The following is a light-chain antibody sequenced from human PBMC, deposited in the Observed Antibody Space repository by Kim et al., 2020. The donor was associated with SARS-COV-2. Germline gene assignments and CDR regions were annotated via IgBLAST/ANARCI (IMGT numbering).Light chain of an antibody. V-gene: IGLV3-1*01. CDR1: KLGDKY. CDR3: QAWDSSTFYV. J-gene: IGLJ1*01. CDR2: QDS. Sequence: SHGQTASITCSGDKLGDKYACWYQQKPGQSPVLVIYQDSKRPSGIPERFSGSNSGNTATLTISGTQAMDEADYYCQAWDSSTFYVFGTGTKVTVL.